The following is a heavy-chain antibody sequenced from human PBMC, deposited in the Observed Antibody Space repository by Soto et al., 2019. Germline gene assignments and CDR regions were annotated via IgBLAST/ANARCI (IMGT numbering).Heavy chain of an antibody. D-gene: IGHD3-10*01. Sequence: SETLSLTCTVSGGSISSYYWSWIRQPPGKGLEWIGYIYYSGSTNYNPSLKSRVTISVDTSKNQFSLKLSSVTAADTAVYYCARLTWFGESRQPNYYYYGMDVWGQGTTVTVSS. V-gene: IGHV4-59*01. CDR2: IYYSGST. J-gene: IGHJ6*02. CDR1: GGSISSYY. CDR3: ARLTWFGESRQPNYYYYGMDV.